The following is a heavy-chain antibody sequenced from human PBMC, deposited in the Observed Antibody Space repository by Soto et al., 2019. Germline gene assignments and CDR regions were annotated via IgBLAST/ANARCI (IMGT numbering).Heavy chain of an antibody. V-gene: IGHV3-23*01. CDR3: AKRGYCSSTSCYRSPPNFDY. Sequence: EVQLLESGGGLVQPGGSLRLSCAASGFTFSSYAMSWVRQAPGKGLEWVSAISGSGGSTYYADSVKGRFTISRDNSKNTRYLQMNSLRAEDTAVYYCAKRGYCSSTSCYRSPPNFDYWGQGTLVTVSS. D-gene: IGHD2-2*02. J-gene: IGHJ4*02. CDR1: GFTFSSYA. CDR2: ISGSGGST.